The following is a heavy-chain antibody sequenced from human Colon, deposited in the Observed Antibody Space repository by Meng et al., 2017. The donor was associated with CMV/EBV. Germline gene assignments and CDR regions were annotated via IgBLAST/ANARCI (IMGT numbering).Heavy chain of an antibody. D-gene: IGHD1-26*01. Sequence: CKASGDTFTDYYIHWVRQAPGQGLEWMGRVNLYSGGTDYAQTFQGRVTMTWDASISTAYMVLTWLTSDDTAIYYCARGGECGHQTLDPWGQGALVTVSS. V-gene: IGHV1-2*06. CDR1: GDTFTDYY. CDR2: VNLYSGGT. J-gene: IGHJ5*02. CDR3: ARGGECGHQTLDP.